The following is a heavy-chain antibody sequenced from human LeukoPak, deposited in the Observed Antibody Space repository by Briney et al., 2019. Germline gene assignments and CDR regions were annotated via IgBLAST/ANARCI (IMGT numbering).Heavy chain of an antibody. Sequence: SETLCLTCTVSGGSISSYYWSWIRQPAGKGLEWIGRIYTSGSTNYNPSLKSRVTMSVDTSKNQFSLKLSSVTAADTAVYYCARASRSSGWYFLDAFDIWGQGTMVTVSS. CDR1: GGSISSYY. CDR2: IYTSGST. J-gene: IGHJ3*02. D-gene: IGHD6-19*01. V-gene: IGHV4-4*07. CDR3: ARASRSSGWYFLDAFDI.